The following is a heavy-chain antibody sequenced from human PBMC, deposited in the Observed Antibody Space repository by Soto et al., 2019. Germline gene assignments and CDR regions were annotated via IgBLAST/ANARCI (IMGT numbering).Heavy chain of an antibody. CDR2: IKQDGSEK. Sequence: HPGGSLRLSCAASGFTFSSYWMSWVRQAPGKGLEWVANIKQDGSEKYYVDSVKGRFTISRDNAKNSLYLQMNSLRAEDTAVYYCAREDLDSSSWYYYYYYYGMDVWGQGTTVTVSS. V-gene: IGHV3-7*01. CDR1: GFTFSSYW. CDR3: AREDLDSSSWYYYYYYYGMDV. D-gene: IGHD6-13*01. J-gene: IGHJ6*02.